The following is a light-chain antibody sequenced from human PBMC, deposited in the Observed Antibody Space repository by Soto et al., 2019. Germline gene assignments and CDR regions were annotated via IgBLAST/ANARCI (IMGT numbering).Light chain of an antibody. CDR2: DAS. J-gene: IGKJ2*01. CDR1: QSISNY. Sequence: DIQMTQSPSSLSASVGDRVTITCRASQSISNYLNWYQQKPGKATNLLIYDASSLLSGVPSRFSGSGSGTDFTLTISSLQPEDFSIYYCQQSDSTPYTFGQGTKLEIK. V-gene: IGKV1-39*01. CDR3: QQSDSTPYT.